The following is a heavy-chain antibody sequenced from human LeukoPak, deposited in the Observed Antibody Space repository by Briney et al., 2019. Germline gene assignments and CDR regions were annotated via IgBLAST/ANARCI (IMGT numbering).Heavy chain of an antibody. CDR2: IYYSGST. CDR1: GVSISSGGYH. D-gene: IGHD3-10*01. Sequence: SQTLSLTCTVSGVSISSGGYHWSWIRQHPEKGLEWIGYIYYSGSTYYNPSLKSRVSISVDTSKNQFSLKLNSVTVADTAVYYCARAGHYYGSGSYSYFDYWGQGTLVTVSS. V-gene: IGHV4-31*03. J-gene: IGHJ4*02. CDR3: ARAGHYYGSGSYSYFDY.